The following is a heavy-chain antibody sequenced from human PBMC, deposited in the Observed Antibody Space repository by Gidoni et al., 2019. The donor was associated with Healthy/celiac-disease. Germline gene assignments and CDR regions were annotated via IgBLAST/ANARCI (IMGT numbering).Heavy chain of an antibody. CDR2: ISGSGGST. CDR1: GFTFSSYA. J-gene: IGHJ6*03. Sequence: EVQLLESGGGLVQPGGSLRLSCAASGFTFSSYAMSWVRQAPGKGLEWVAAISGSGGSTYYADSGKGRFTISRDNSKNTLYLQMNSLRAEDTAVYYCAKGDIGSYYYMDVWGKGTTVTVSS. V-gene: IGHV3-23*01. CDR3: AKGDIGSYYYMDV.